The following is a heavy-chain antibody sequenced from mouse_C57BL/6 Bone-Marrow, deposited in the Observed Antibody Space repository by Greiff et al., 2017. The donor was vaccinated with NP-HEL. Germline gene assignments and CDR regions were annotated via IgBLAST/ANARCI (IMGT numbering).Heavy chain of an antibody. D-gene: IGHD1-1*01. CDR3: ARDRGVVAKNAWFAY. CDR2: ISDGGSYT. J-gene: IGHJ3*01. V-gene: IGHV5-4*01. CDR1: GFTFSSYA. Sequence: EVQRVESGGGLVKPGGSLKLSCAASGFTFSSYAMSWVRQTPEKRLEWVATISDGGSYTYYPDNVKGRFTISRDNAKNNLYLQMSHLKSEDTAMYYCARDRGVVAKNAWFAYWGQGTLVTVSA.